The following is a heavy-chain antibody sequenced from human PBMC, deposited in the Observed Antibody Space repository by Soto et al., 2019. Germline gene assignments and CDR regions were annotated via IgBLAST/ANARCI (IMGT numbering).Heavy chain of an antibody. CDR3: ARALSSAEGLYFDY. V-gene: IGHV4-4*07. CDR1: GGSISSYY. Sequence: PSETLSLTCTVSGGSISSYYWSWLRQPAGKGLEWIGRIHTTENTNYNPSLKSRVTMSVDTSNNQFSLRLSSLTAADTAVYHCARALSSAEGLYFDYWGQGTLVTVSS. J-gene: IGHJ4*02. CDR2: IHTTENT. D-gene: IGHD6-13*01.